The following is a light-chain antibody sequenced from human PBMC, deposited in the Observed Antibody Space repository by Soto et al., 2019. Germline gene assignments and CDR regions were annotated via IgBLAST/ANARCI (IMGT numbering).Light chain of an antibody. J-gene: IGKJ2*01. CDR1: QSVGTF. V-gene: IGKV3-11*01. CDR3: QHRTNWPRT. Sequence: EIVLTQSPATLSLSPGERATLSCRASQSVGTFLAWYQQKPGQAPSLIIYDAYNRATGIPARFSGTGSGTDFALTISGVEPEGFAVYYCQHRTNWPRTFGQGTKLDIK. CDR2: DAY.